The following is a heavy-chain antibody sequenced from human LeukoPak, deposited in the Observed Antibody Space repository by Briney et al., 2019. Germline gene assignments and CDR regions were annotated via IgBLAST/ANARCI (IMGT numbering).Heavy chain of an antibody. CDR2: ISSSGTTI. J-gene: IGHJ4*01. CDR1: GFTFSDYY. V-gene: IGHV3-11*01. CDR3: ARGGDQLVWVH. Sequence: GGSLRLSCAASGFTFSDYYMSWIRQAPGKGLEWVSYISSSGTTIYYADSVKGRFTISRDNAKNLVYLQMDSLRGEDTAVYYCARGGDQLVWVHRGHGTLVTVSS. D-gene: IGHD3-16*01.